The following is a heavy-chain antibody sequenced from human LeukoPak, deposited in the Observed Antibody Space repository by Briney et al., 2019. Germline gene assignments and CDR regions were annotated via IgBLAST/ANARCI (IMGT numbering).Heavy chain of an antibody. CDR3: AVRNRSSWSPFDF. CDR1: GYTFTNYG. CDR2: ISAYNGDT. Sequence: VASVKVSFKASGYTFTNYGISWVRQAPGQGLEWMGWISAYNGDTNYAQKLQGRVTMTTDTSTSTAYMELRSLRSDDMAVYYCAVRNRSSWSPFDFWGQGTLVTVSS. D-gene: IGHD6-13*01. V-gene: IGHV1-18*03. J-gene: IGHJ4*02.